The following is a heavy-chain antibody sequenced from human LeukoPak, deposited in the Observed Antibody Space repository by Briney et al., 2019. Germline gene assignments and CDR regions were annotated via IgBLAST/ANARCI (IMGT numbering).Heavy chain of an antibody. V-gene: IGHV4-34*01. J-gene: IGHJ4*02. CDR1: GRSFSGYF. Sequence: PSEILSLTCAVYGRSFSGYFWSWFRQPPSKGLEWIGEINHSGSTNYNPSLESRVTISEDTSKNQFSLKLSSVTAADTAVYYCARGPPRDFGSSGFYFNYWGQGTLVTVSS. CDR2: INHSGST. D-gene: IGHD3-22*01. CDR3: ARGPPRDFGSSGFYFNY.